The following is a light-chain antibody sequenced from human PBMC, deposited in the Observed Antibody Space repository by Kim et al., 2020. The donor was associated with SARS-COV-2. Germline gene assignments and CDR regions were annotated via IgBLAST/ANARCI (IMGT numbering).Light chain of an antibody. Sequence: DIQMTQSPSTLSASVGDRVTITCRASHSISSWLAWYQQKPGKAPNLLIYKASNLESGVPSRFSGSGSGTEFTLTISSLQPDDFATYYCQQYNSYPYTFGQGTKLEIK. CDR3: QQYNSYPYT. CDR1: HSISSW. J-gene: IGKJ2*01. V-gene: IGKV1-5*03. CDR2: KAS.